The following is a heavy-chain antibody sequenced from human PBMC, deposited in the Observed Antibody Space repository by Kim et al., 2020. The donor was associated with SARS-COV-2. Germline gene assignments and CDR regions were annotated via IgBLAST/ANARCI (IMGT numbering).Heavy chain of an antibody. CDR1: RFTFTDYW. Sequence: GGSLRLSCAVSRFTFTDYWMHWVRHAPGKGLVWVSRISSDGSITDYADSVKGRFTMSRDNAENTLYLQMNSLRAEDTAVYYCARGIFGDGFDVWGQGTTVTVSS. V-gene: IGHV3-74*01. J-gene: IGHJ6*02. D-gene: IGHD3-10*01. CDR2: ISSDGSIT. CDR3: ARGIFGDGFDV.